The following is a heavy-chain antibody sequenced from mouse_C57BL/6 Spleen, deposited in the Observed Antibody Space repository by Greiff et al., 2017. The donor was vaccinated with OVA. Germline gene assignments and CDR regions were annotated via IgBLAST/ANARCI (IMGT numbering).Heavy chain of an antibody. J-gene: IGHJ4*01. CDR2: ISGGGGNT. CDR1: GFTFSSYT. D-gene: IGHD1-1*01. CDR3: ARQIDYYGSTLYYYAMDY. V-gene: IGHV5-9*01. Sequence: EVKLMESGGGLVKPGGSLKLSCAASGFTFSSYTMSWVRQTPEKRLEWVATISGGGGNTYYPDSVKGRFTISRDNAKNTLYLQMSSLRSEDTALYYCARQIDYYGSTLYYYAMDYWGQGTSVTVSS.